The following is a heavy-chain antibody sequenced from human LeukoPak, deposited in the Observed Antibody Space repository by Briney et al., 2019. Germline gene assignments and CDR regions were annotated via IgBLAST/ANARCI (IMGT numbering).Heavy chain of an antibody. J-gene: IGHJ4*02. CDR2: IYYSGST. CDR1: GGSISSYY. D-gene: IGHD3-16*02. V-gene: IGHV4-59*06. CDR3: AFSRDDYVWGSYPIGY. Sequence: SETLSLTCTVSGGSISSYYWSWIRQPPGKGLEWIGYIYYSGSTYYNPSLKSRVTISVDTSKNQFSLKLSSVTAADTAVYYCAFSRDDYVWGSYPIGYWGQGTLVTVSS.